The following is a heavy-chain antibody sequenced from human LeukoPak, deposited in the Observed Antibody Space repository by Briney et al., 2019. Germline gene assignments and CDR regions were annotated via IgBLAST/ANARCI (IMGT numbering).Heavy chain of an antibody. V-gene: IGHV3-7*01. CDR1: GLIFSSHW. J-gene: IGHJ4*02. CDR2: IKEDGSET. D-gene: IGHD4-23*01. CDR3: ARATRSSNSGD. Sequence: PGGSLRLSCAASGLIFSSHWMSWVRQAPGKGLEWVANIKEDGSETQCVDSVKGRFTISRDNAKSSLYLQMNSLRAEDTAVYYCARATRSSNSGDWGQGTLVIVSS.